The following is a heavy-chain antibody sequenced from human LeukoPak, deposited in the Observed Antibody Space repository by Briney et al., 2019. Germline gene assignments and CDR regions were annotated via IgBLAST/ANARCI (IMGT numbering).Heavy chain of an antibody. D-gene: IGHD1-1*01. J-gene: IGHJ4*02. CDR3: ATVNFYYFDY. V-gene: IGHV4-59*12. CDR1: GGSISSYY. Sequence: SETLSLTCAVSGGSISSYYWSWIRQPPGKGLEWIGSIYYSGSTYYNPSLKSRVTISVDTSKNQFSLKLSSVTAADTAVYYCATVNFYYFDYWGQGTLVTVSS. CDR2: IYYSGST.